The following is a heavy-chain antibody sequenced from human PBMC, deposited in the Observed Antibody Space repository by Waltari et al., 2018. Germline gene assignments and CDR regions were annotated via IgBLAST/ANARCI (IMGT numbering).Heavy chain of an antibody. CDR3: ATRDYDVGGGNS. CDR1: GDKFRGYW. CDR2: IYPDDSST. Sequence: EVQLVQAGAEVKKPGESLKIPCKGSGDKFRGYWIGWVRQMPGKGLEWMGIIYPDDSSTKYSPSFEGQVTISADKSINTAFLQWSSLKASDSAIYYCATRDYDVGGGNSWGQGTLVTVSS. J-gene: IGHJ4*02. V-gene: IGHV5-51*01. D-gene: IGHD3-3*01.